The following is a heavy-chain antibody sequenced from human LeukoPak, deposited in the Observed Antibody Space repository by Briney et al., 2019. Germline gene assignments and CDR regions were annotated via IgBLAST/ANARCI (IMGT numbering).Heavy chain of an antibody. CDR1: GYSFTSYW. CDR3: AIPGLYYDSSGWVPDAFDI. CDR2: IYPGDSDT. V-gene: IGHV5-51*01. Sequence: GESLKISCRGSGYSFTSYWIGWVRQMPGKGLEWMGIIYPGDSDTRYSPSFEGQVIISADKSISTAYLQWSGLKAADSAMYYCAIPGLYYDSSGWVPDAFDIWGQGTMVTVSS. D-gene: IGHD3-22*01. J-gene: IGHJ3*02.